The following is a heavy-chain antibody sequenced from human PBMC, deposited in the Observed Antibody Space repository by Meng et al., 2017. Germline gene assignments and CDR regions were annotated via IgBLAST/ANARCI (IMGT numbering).Heavy chain of an antibody. Sequence: ASVKVSCKASGYTFTGYYMHWVRHAPGQGLEWMGRINPNSGGTNYAQKFQGRVIMTRDTSISTAYMELSRLRSAGTAVYYCASIISPRWDIVVVAAAEVPYYYYGMDVWGQCTTVTVSS. V-gene: IGHV1-2*06. CDR1: GYTFTGYY. CDR3: ASIISPRWDIVVVAAAEVPYYYYGMDV. CDR2: INPNSGGT. J-gene: IGHJ6*02. D-gene: IGHD2-2*01.